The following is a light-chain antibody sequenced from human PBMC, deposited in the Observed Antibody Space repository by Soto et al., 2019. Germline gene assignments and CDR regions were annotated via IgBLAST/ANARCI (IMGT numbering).Light chain of an antibody. Sequence: EIMMTQSPATLSVSPGERATLSCRASQSVRNNLAWYQQKPVQAPRLLIYYASTRATGIPARFSGSGSGTEFTLTISSLQSEDFALYYCQQYNNWPPITFGQGTRLESK. CDR3: QQYNNWPPIT. CDR1: QSVRNN. J-gene: IGKJ5*01. V-gene: IGKV3-15*01. CDR2: YAS.